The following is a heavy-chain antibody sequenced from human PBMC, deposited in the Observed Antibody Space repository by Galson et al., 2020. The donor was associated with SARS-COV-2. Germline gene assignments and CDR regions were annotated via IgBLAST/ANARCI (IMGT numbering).Heavy chain of an antibody. CDR3: ARLASIVGDDY. V-gene: IGHV3-7*03. Sequence: TGGSLRLSCAASGFTFSSYRMSWVRQAPGKGLEWVANIKQDGSEKYYVDSVKGRFTISRDNAKNSLYLQMNSLRAEDTAVYYCARLASIVGDDYWGQGTLVTVSS. J-gene: IGHJ4*02. CDR2: IKQDGSEK. CDR1: GFTFSSYR. D-gene: IGHD1-26*01.